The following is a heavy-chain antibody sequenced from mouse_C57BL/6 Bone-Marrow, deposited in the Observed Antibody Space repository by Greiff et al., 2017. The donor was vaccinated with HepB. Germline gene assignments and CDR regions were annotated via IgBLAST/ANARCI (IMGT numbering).Heavy chain of an antibody. Sequence: DVQLQESVAELVRPGASVKLSCTASGFNIKNTYMHWVKQRPEQGLEWIGRIDPANGNTKYAPKFQGKATITADTSSNTAYLQLSSLTSEDTAVYYCTMGSSYDYYAMDYWGQGTSVTVSS. CDR1: GFNIKNTY. CDR2: IDPANGNT. J-gene: IGHJ4*01. CDR3: TMGSSYDYYAMDY. D-gene: IGHD1-1*01. V-gene: IGHV14-3*01.